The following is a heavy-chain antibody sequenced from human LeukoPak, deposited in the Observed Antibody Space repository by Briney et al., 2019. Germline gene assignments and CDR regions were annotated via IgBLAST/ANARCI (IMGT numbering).Heavy chain of an antibody. CDR3: ARGDILTGYYSPYYGMDV. J-gene: IGHJ6*02. D-gene: IGHD3-9*01. CDR2: ISYDGSNK. CDR1: GFTVSTYV. Sequence: QPGGSLRLSCAVSGFTVSTYVMHWVRQAPGKGLEWVAVISYDGSNKYYADSVKGRFTISRDNSKNTLYLQMNSLRAEDTAVYYCARGDILTGYYSPYYGMDVWGQGTTVTVSS. V-gene: IGHV3-30-3*01.